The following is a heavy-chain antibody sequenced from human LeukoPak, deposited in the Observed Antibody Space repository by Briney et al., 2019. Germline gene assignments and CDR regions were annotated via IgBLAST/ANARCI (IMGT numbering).Heavy chain of an antibody. CDR1: GGSISSYY. CDR2: IYYSGST. Sequence: SETLPLACTVSGGSISSYYWSWIRQPPGKGLEWIGYIYYSGSTNYNPSLKSRVTISVDTSKNQFSLKLSSVTAADTAVYYCARDPRDSSGFTDAFDIWGQGTMVTVSS. V-gene: IGHV4-59*01. D-gene: IGHD3-22*01. CDR3: ARDPRDSSGFTDAFDI. J-gene: IGHJ3*02.